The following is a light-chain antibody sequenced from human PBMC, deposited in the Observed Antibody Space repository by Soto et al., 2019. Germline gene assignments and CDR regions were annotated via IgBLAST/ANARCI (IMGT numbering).Light chain of an antibody. CDR3: QHRRNWPLT. Sequence: EIVLTQSPATLSLSPGERATLSCRASQSVSSYLAWYQQKPGQAPRLLISDASNRATGIPARFSGSGSGTDFTLTISSLEPEDFAVYYCQHRRNWPLTVGGGTKGEIK. CDR2: DAS. J-gene: IGKJ4*01. V-gene: IGKV3-11*01. CDR1: QSVSSY.